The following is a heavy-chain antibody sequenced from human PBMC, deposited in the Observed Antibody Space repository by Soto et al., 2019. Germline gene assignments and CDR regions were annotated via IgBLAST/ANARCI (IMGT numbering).Heavy chain of an antibody. D-gene: IGHD2-2*01. J-gene: IGHJ6*02. CDR3: ARLGYCSSTSCHRYYYYGMDV. CDR2: IRYDGSNK. CDR1: GFTFSSYG. Sequence: GGSLRLSCAASGFTFSSYGMHWVRQAPGKGLEWVAVIRYDGSNKYYADSVKGRFTISRDNSKNTLYLQMNSLRAEDTAVYYCARLGYCSSTSCHRYYYYGMDVWGQGTTVTVSS. V-gene: IGHV3-33*01.